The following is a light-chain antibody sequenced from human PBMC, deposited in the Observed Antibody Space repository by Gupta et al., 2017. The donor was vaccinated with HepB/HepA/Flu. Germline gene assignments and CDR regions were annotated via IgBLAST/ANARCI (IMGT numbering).Light chain of an antibody. J-gene: IGLJ2*01. CDR3: QSYDSSTPVV. CDR1: SGSIASNY. Sequence: GKTVTISCTRSSGSIASNYVQWYQQRPGSAPTTVIYEDNQRPSGVPDRFSGSIDSSSNSASLTISGLKTEDEADYYCQSYDSSTPVVFGGGTKLTVL. V-gene: IGLV6-57*03. CDR2: EDN.